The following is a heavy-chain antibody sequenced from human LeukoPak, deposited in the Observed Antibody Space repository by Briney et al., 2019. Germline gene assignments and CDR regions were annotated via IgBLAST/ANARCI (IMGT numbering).Heavy chain of an antibody. Sequence: ASVKVSCKASGYTFTGYYMHWVRQAPGQGLEWMGWINPNSGGTNYAQKFQGRVTMTRDTSISTAYMEPSRLRSDDTAVYYCARGAYYGGNSEEAFDIWGQGTMVTVSS. CDR1: GYTFTGYY. J-gene: IGHJ3*02. D-gene: IGHD4-23*01. V-gene: IGHV1-2*02. CDR2: INPNSGGT. CDR3: ARGAYYGGNSEEAFDI.